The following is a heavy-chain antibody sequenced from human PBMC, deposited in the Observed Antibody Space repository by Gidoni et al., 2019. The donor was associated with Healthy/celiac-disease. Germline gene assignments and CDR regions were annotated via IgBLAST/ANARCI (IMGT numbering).Heavy chain of an antibody. CDR3: ARGGTTIFGVVTPYYYYYGMDV. Sequence: QVQLQQWGAGLLKPSETLSLTCAVYGGSFSGYYWSWIRQPPGKGLEWIGEINHSGSTNYTPSLKSRVTISVDTSKNQFSLKLSSVTAADTAVYYCARGGTTIFGVVTPYYYYYGMDVWGQGTTVTVSS. J-gene: IGHJ6*02. CDR2: INHSGST. CDR1: GGSFSGYY. V-gene: IGHV4-34*01. D-gene: IGHD3-3*01.